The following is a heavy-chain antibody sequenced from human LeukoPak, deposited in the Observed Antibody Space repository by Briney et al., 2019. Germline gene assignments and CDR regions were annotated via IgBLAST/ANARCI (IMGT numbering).Heavy chain of an antibody. CDR2: IYYSGST. J-gene: IGHJ6*03. V-gene: IGHV4-61*05. Sequence: SETLSLTCTVSGGSISSSSYYWGWIRQPPGKGLEWIGYIYYSGSTNYNPSLKSRVTISVETSKNQFSLKLSSVTAADTAVYYCARKAGIAAAEDYYMDVWGKGTTVTVSS. CDR3: ARKAGIAAAEDYYMDV. D-gene: IGHD6-13*01. CDR1: GGSISSSSYY.